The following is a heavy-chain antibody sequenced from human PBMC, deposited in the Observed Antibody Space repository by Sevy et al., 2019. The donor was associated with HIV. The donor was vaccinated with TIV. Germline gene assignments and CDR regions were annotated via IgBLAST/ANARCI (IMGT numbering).Heavy chain of an antibody. D-gene: IGHD5-18*01. CDR3: ARTIQLWPLNWFDP. V-gene: IGHV1-18*01. CDR1: GYTFTSYG. Sequence: ASVKVSRKASGYTFTSYGISWVRQAPGQGLEWMGWISAYNGNTNYAQKLQGRVTMTTDTSTSTAYMELRSLRSDDTAVYYCARTIQLWPLNWFDPWGQGTLVTVSS. J-gene: IGHJ5*02. CDR2: ISAYNGNT.